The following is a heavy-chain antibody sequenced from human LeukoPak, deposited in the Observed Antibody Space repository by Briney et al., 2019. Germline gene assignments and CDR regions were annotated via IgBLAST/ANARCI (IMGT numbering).Heavy chain of an antibody. V-gene: IGHV3-33*07. CDR2: IWYDGSNK. CDR3: ARVRRLKFYFSHNGWFDP. D-gene: IGHD2/OR15-2a*01. CDR1: GYTFSRCD. Sequence: GGSVRLLCPVSGYTFSRCDMYCVRQGPGKGLEWLAVIWYDGSNKFYADSVKGRFSISRDNSKYTLYLKMNSLRAEDTAVYYCARVRRLKFYFSHNGWFDPWGQGTLVTVSS. J-gene: IGHJ5*02.